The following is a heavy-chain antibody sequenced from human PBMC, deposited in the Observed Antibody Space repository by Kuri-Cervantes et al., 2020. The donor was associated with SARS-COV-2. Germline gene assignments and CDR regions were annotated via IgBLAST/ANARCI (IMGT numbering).Heavy chain of an antibody. CDR2: ISYDGSNK. Sequence: GESLKISCAASGFTFSSYGMHWVRQAPGKGLEWVAVISYDGSNKYYADSVKGRFTISRDNSKNTLYLQMNSLRAEDTAVYYYARNLRGVLWTFDYWGQGTLVTVSS. CDR1: GFTFSSYG. J-gene: IGHJ4*02. V-gene: IGHV3-30*03. CDR3: ARNLRGVLWTFDY. D-gene: IGHD3-10*01.